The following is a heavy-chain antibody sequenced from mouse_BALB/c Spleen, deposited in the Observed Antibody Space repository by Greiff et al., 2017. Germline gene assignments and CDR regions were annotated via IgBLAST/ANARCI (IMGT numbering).Heavy chain of an antibody. Sequence: EVKLVESGGGLVQPGGSLKLSCAASGFDFSRYWMSWVRQAPGKGLEWIGEINPDSSTINYTPSLKDKFIISRDNAKNTLYLQMSKVRSEDTALYYCARRYYGSSLAYWGQGTLVTVSA. V-gene: IGHV4-1*02. D-gene: IGHD1-1*01. J-gene: IGHJ3*01. CDR3: ARRYYGSSLAY. CDR1: GFDFSRYW. CDR2: INPDSSTI.